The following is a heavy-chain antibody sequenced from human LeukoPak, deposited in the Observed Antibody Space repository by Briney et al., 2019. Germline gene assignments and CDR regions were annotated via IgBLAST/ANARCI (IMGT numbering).Heavy chain of an antibody. D-gene: IGHD1-1*01. V-gene: IGHV3-23*01. Sequence: ETLSLTCAVYGGSFSGYYWSWIRQAPGKGLEWVSAISGSGGSTYYADSVKGRFTISRDNSKNTLYLQMNSLRAEDTAVYYCAKDANWNGAFDIWGQGTMVTVSS. CDR3: AKDANWNGAFDI. CDR2: ISGSGGST. CDR1: GGSFSGYY. J-gene: IGHJ3*02.